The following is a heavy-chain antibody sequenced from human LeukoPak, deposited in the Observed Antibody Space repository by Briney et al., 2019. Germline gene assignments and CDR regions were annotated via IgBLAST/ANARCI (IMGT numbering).Heavy chain of an antibody. V-gene: IGHV1-69*05. CDR1: GYTFTGYH. Sequence: GASVKVSCKASGYTFTGYHIHWVRQAPGQGLEWMGRIIPIFGTANYAQKFQGRVTITTDESTSTAYMELSSLRSEDTAVYYCARDAWYYYDSSGYYHEAYWGQGTLVTVSS. CDR3: ARDAWYYYDSSGYYHEAY. CDR2: IIPIFGTA. D-gene: IGHD3-22*01. J-gene: IGHJ4*02.